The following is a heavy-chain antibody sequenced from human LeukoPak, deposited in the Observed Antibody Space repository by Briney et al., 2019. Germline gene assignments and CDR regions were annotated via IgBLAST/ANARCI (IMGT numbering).Heavy chain of an antibody. CDR1: GFTFSNAW. J-gene: IGHJ4*02. CDR2: VKSKRDGGTI. V-gene: IGHV3-15*01. D-gene: IGHD6-25*01. CDR3: TTVGSAWNFDY. Sequence: GGSLILSCAASGFTFSNAWMTWVRQAPGKGLEWVARVKSKRDGGTIDYAAPVKGRFTISRDDSKDTLYLQMNSLEIEDAAVYYCTTVGSAWNFDYWGQGTLVTVSS.